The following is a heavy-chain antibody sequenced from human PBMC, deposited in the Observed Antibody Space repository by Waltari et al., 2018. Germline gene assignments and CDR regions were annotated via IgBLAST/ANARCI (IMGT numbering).Heavy chain of an antibody. D-gene: IGHD3-10*01. J-gene: IGHJ6*02. CDR1: GGTFSSYA. CDR2: FVPIFGPA. CDR3: ASQYYYGSGSPLDV. Sequence: QVQLVQSGAEVKKPGSSVKVSCKASGGTFSSYAISWVRQAPGQGLEWMGGFVPIFGPANYAQQCQGRVTITADESTSTAYMELSSLRSEDTAVYYCASQYYYGSGSPLDVWGQGTTVTVSS. V-gene: IGHV1-69*01.